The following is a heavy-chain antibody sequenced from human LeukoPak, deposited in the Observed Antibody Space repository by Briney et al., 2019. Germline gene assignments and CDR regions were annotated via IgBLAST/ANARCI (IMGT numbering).Heavy chain of an antibody. D-gene: IGHD6-13*01. CDR1: GFTFSSYS. Sequence: PGGSLRLSCAASGFTFSSYSMNWVRQAPGKGQEWVSYISSSSSTIYYADSVKGRFTISRDNAKNSLYLQMNSLRDEDTAVYYCARGGYSSSWYFFDPWGQGTLVTVSS. CDR3: ARGGYSSSWYFFDP. V-gene: IGHV3-48*02. J-gene: IGHJ5*02. CDR2: ISSSSSTI.